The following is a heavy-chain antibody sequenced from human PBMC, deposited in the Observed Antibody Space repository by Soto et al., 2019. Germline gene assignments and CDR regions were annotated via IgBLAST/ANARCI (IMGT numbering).Heavy chain of an antibody. J-gene: IGHJ4*02. Sequence: GGSLRLSCAASGFTFSSYAMHWVRQAPGKGLEWVAVISYDGSNKYYADSVKGRFTTSRDNSKNTLYLQMNSLRAEDTAVYYCARSFRLIAPVYYFDYWGQGTLVTVSS. CDR1: GFTFSSYA. V-gene: IGHV3-30-3*01. D-gene: IGHD3-16*01. CDR3: ARSFRLIAPVYYFDY. CDR2: ISYDGSNK.